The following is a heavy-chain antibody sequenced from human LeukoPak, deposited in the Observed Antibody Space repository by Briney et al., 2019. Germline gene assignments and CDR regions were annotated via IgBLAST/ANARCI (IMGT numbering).Heavy chain of an antibody. J-gene: IGHJ3*02. D-gene: IGHD3-16*02. V-gene: IGHV1-69*06. CDR3: TREGVYSPDPSSYHRHAFDI. Sequence: ASVKVSCKASGGTFSSYAISWVRQAPGQGLEWMGGIIPIFGTANFAQKFKGRVTITADKSTNTAHLELSSLRSEDTAVYYCTREGVYSPDPSSYHRHAFDIWGKGTVVIVSS. CDR1: GGTFSSYA. CDR2: IIPIFGTA.